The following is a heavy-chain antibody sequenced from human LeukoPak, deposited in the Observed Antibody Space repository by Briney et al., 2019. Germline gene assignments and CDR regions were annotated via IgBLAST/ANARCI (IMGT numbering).Heavy chain of an antibody. D-gene: IGHD3-3*01. J-gene: IGHJ6*03. V-gene: IGHV1-2*02. CDR1: GYTFTGYY. CDR2: INPNSGGT. CDR3: ARVTYYDFWSGHNYYYYMDV. Sequence: EASVKVSCKASGYTFTGYYMHWVRQAPGQGLEWMGWINPNSGGTNYAQKFQGRVTMTRDTSISTAYMELSRLRSDDTAVYYCARVTYYDFWSGHNYYYYMDVWGKGTTVTVSS.